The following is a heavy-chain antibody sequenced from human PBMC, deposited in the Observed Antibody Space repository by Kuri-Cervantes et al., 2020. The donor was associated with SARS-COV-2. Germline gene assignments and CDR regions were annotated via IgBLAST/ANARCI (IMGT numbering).Heavy chain of an antibody. Sequence: ASVKVSCKASGYTFTSYYMHWVRQAPGQGLEWMGIINPSGGSTSYAQKFQGRDTMTRDTSTSTVYMELSSLRSEDTAVYYCARSTAGYSSSWYTDYRGQGTLVTVSS. J-gene: IGHJ4*02. CDR1: GYTFTSYY. CDR2: INPSGGST. D-gene: IGHD6-13*01. V-gene: IGHV1-46*01. CDR3: ARSTAGYSSSWYTDY.